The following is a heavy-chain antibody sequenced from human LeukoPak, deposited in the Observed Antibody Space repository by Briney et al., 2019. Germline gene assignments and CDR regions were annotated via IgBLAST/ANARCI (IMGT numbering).Heavy chain of an antibody. D-gene: IGHD2-2*01. CDR3: ARDGGVVPAAIAYNWFDP. CDR2: ISSSSSYI. CDR1: GFTFSSYA. Sequence: GGSLRLSCTASGFTFSSYAMSWVRQAPGKGLEWVSSISSSSSYIYYADSVKGRFTISRDNAKNSLYLQMNSLRAEDTAVYYCARDGGVVPAAIAYNWFDPWGQGTLVTVSS. J-gene: IGHJ5*02. V-gene: IGHV3-21*01.